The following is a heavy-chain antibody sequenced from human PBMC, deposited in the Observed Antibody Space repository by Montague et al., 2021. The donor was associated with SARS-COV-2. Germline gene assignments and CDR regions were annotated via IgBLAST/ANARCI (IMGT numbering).Heavy chain of an antibody. CDR3: ARDDPYCTNGVCYTGNWFDP. D-gene: IGHD2-8*01. J-gene: IGHJ5*02. CDR2: TYYRSKWYN. V-gene: IGHV6-1*01. CDR1: GDSVSSNSAA. Sequence: CAISGDSVSSNSAAWNWIRQSPSRGLEWLGRTYYRSKWYNDYAVSVKSRITINPDTSKNQFSLQLNSVTPEDTAVYYCARDDPYCTNGVCYTGNWFDPWGQETLVTVPS.